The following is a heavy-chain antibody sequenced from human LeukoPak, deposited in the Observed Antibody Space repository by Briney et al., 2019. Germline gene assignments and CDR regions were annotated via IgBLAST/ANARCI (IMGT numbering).Heavy chain of an antibody. CDR3: AREGIAVAGTDY. J-gene: IGHJ4*02. V-gene: IGHV3-66*01. D-gene: IGHD6-19*01. CDR2: IYSGGST. Sequence: PGGSLRLSCAASGFTFSSYAMHWVRQAPGKGLEWVSVIYSGGSTYYADSVKGRFTISRDNSKNTLYLQMNSLRAEDTAVYYCAREGIAVAGTDYWGQGTLVTVSS. CDR1: GFTFSSYA.